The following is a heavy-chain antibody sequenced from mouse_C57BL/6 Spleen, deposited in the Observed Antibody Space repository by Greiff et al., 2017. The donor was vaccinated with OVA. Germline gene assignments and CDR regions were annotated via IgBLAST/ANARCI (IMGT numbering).Heavy chain of an antibody. CDR3: AREGVGRDFDY. Sequence: QVQLQQPGAELVKPGASVKLSCKASGYTFTSYWMHWVKQRPGQGLEWIGMIHPNSGSTNYNEKFKSKATLTVDKSSSTAYMQLSSLTSEDSAVYYCAREGVGRDFDYWGQGTTLTVSS. CDR2: IHPNSGST. CDR1: GYTFTSYW. V-gene: IGHV1-64*01. D-gene: IGHD4-1*01. J-gene: IGHJ2*01.